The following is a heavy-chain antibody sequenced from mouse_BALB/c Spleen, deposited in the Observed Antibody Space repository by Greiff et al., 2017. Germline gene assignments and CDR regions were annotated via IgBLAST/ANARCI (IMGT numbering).Heavy chain of an antibody. J-gene: IGHJ3*01. CDR1: GYSITSGYY. V-gene: IGHV3-6*02. Sequence: EVQLVESGPGLVKPSQSLSLTCSVTGYSITSGYYWNWIRQFPGNKLEWMGYISYDGSNNYNPSLKNRISITRDTSKNQFFLKLNSVTTEDTATYYCARDLRSGFAYWGQGTLVTVSA. CDR3: ARDLRSGFAY. CDR2: ISYDGSN.